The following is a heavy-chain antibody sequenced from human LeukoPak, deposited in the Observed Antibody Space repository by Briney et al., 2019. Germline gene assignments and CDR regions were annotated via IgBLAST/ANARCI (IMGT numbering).Heavy chain of an antibody. V-gene: IGHV4-61*01. CDR1: GGSVSSGSYY. Sequence: PSETLSLTCTVSGGSVSSGSYYWSWIRQPPGKGLEWIGYIYYSGSTNYNPSLKSRVTISVDTSKNQFSLKLSSVTAADTAVYYCEGARRYYYDSSGYSFDYWGQGTLVTVSS. CDR2: IYYSGST. D-gene: IGHD3-22*01. J-gene: IGHJ4*02. CDR3: EGARRYYYDSSGYSFDY.